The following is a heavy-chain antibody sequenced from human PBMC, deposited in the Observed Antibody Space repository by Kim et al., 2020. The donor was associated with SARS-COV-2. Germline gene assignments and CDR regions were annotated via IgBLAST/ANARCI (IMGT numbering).Heavy chain of an antibody. CDR1: GGSISSSSYY. V-gene: IGHV4-39*01. J-gene: IGHJ3*02. CDR3: ARHFGLLGSSDLDAFDI. Sequence: SETLSLTCTVSGGSISSSSYYWGWIRQPPGKGLEWIGSIYYSGSTYYNPSLKSRVTISVDTSKNQFSLKLSSVTAADTAVYYCARHFGLLGSSDLDAFDIWGQGTMVTVSS. CDR2: IYYSGST. D-gene: IGHD6-6*01.